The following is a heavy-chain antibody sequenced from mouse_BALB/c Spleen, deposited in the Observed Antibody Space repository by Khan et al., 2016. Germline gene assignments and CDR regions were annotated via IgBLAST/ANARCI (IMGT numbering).Heavy chain of an antibody. Sequence: QVQLKQSGPELKKPGETVKISCKASGYSFTNYGMNWVKQAPGKGLKWMGWIDTNTGEPTYAEEVKGRFAFSLDTSAITAYLQINNLKKDDTTTYFCARWGYDYAWFAYWGQGTLVTVAA. CDR2: IDTNTGEP. V-gene: IGHV9-3*02. CDR3: ARWGYDYAWFAY. D-gene: IGHD2-4*01. CDR1: GYSFTNYG. J-gene: IGHJ3*01.